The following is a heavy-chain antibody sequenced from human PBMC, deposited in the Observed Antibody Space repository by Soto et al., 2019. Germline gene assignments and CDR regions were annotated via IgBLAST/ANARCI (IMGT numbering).Heavy chain of an antibody. CDR2: ISGSGGST. D-gene: IGHD1-26*01. CDR3: AKDLPDKWELHPDTIT. Sequence: GGSLRLSCAASGFTFSSYAMSWVRQAPGKGLEWVSAISGSGGSTYYADSVKGRFTISRDNSKNTLYLQMNSLRAEDTAVYYCAKDLPDKWELHPDTITWGPGTLVTVSS. J-gene: IGHJ5*02. CDR1: GFTFSSYA. V-gene: IGHV3-23*01.